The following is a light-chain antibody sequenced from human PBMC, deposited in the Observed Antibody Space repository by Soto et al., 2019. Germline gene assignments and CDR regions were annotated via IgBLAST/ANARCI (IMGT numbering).Light chain of an antibody. CDR3: QQYKNWPRT. Sequence: ETVMTQSAATLSVSPGERATLSCRASQSVSSNLAWYQQKPGQAPRLLIYGASTRVTGIPARFSGSGSGTEFTLTISSLQSEDFAVDYCQQYKNWPRTFGQGTKVEIK. CDR2: GAS. J-gene: IGKJ1*01. V-gene: IGKV3-15*01. CDR1: QSVSSN.